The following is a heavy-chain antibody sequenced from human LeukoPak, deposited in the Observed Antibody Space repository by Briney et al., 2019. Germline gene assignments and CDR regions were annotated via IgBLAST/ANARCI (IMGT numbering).Heavy chain of an antibody. D-gene: IGHD3-3*01. CDR2: ISGSGGST. CDR1: GFTFSSYA. V-gene: IGHV3-23*01. J-gene: IGHJ5*02. CDR3: AKDRDYDFWSGGFDP. Sequence: PGGSLRLPCAASGFTFSSYAMSWVRQAPGKGLEWVSAISGSGGSTYYADSVKGRFTISRDNSKNTLYLQTNSLRAEDTAVYYCAKDRDYDFWSGGFDPWGQGTLVTVSS.